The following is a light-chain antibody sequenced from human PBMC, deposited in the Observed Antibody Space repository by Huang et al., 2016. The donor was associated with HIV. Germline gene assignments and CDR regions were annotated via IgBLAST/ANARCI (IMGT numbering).Light chain of an antibody. Sequence: EIVLTQSPATLSLSPGERATLSCRASQSVGSYLAWYQQKPGQSPSLLIFDASTRATGIPARFSGSGSGTDFTLTISSLEPEDFAVYYCQQRSDWPRTVGQGTKVEIK. CDR1: QSVGSY. J-gene: IGKJ1*01. CDR3: QQRSDWPRT. CDR2: DAS. V-gene: IGKV3-11*01.